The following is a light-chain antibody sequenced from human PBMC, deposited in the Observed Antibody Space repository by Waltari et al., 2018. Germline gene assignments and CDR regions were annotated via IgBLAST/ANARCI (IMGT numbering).Light chain of an antibody. CDR1: QDITSY. V-gene: IGKV1-39*01. J-gene: IGKJ2*01. CDR3: QLSYTTPHT. CDR2: FGS. Sequence: DIQMTQSPSSLSTSVGDRVTISCRASQDITSYLNWYQPKAGKAPKLLITFGSTLQSGVSSRFSGSGSGTDFTLTITNVQPEDSAYYYCQLSYTTPHTFGQGTKVEIK.